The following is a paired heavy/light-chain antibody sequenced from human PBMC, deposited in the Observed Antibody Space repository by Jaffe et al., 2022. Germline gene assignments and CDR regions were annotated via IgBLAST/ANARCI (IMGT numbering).Light chain of an antibody. V-gene: IGLV3-1*01. CDR3: QAWDSSTAPYV. J-gene: IGLJ1*01. CDR2: QDS. Sequence: SYELTQPPSVSVSPGQTASITCSGDKLGDKYACWYQQKPGQSPVLVIYQDSKRPSGIPERFSGSNSGNTATLTISGTQAMDEADYYCQAWDSSTAPYVFGTGTKVTVL. CDR1: KLGDKY.
Heavy chain of an antibody. CDR3: ARESLGYCSSTSCYGNRAFDI. V-gene: IGHV3-48*03. D-gene: IGHD2-2*01. CDR1: GFTFSSYE. J-gene: IGHJ3*02. Sequence: EVQLVESGGGLVQPGGSLRLSCAASGFTFSSYEMNWVRQAPGKGLEWVSYISSSGSTIYYADSVKGRFTISRDNAKNSLYLQMNSLRAEDTAVYYCARESLGYCSSTSCYGNRAFDIWGQGTMVTVSS. CDR2: ISSSGSTI.